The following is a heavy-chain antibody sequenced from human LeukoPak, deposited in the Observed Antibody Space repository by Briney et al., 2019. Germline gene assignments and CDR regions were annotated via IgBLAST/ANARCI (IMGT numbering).Heavy chain of an antibody. J-gene: IGHJ6*02. D-gene: IGHD3-3*01. CDR2: IYYSGST. CDR1: GGSISSRDHY. V-gene: IGHV4-30-4*02. CDR3: ARAAIFGVVPYYYYGMDV. Sequence: SGTLSLTCNVSGGSISSRDHYWSWIRQPPGKGLEWIGYIYYSGSTYYNPSLKSRATISVDTSKNQFSLKLSSVTAADTAVYYCARAAIFGVVPYYYYGMDVWGQGTTVTVSS.